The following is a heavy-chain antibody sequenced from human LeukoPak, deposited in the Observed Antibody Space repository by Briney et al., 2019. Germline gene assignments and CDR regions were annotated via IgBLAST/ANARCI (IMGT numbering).Heavy chain of an antibody. CDR3: ARERSAAFDY. V-gene: IGHV3-53*01. D-gene: IGHD6-13*01. J-gene: IGHJ4*02. Sequence: QPGGSLRLSCAASGFTVSSNYMSWVRQAPGKGLEWVSVIYSGGSTYYADSVKGRFTISRDNSKNTLYLQMNSLGAEDTAVYYCARERSAAFDYWGQGTLVTVSS. CDR2: IYSGGST. CDR1: GFTVSSNY.